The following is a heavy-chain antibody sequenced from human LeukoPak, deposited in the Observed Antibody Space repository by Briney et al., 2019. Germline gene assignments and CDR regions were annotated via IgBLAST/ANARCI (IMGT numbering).Heavy chain of an antibody. CDR3: ARDRPYYYGSGKPVCCWFDP. D-gene: IGHD3-10*01. CDR2: IYTSGST. V-gene: IGHV4-4*07. J-gene: IGHJ5*02. CDR1: GGSISNYY. Sequence: SETLSLTCTVSGGSISNYYWSWIRQPAGKGLEWIGRIYTSGSTNYNPSLKSRVTMSVDTSKNQFSLKLSSVTAADTAVYYCARDRPYYYGSGKPVCCWFDPWGQGTLVTVSS.